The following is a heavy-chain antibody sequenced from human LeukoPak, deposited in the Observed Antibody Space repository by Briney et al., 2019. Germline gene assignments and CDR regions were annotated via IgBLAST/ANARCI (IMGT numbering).Heavy chain of an antibody. V-gene: IGHV1-24*01. Sequence: ASVKVSCKVSGYTLTELSMHWVRQAPGKGLEWMGGFDPEDGETIYAQKFQGRVTMTEDTSTDTAYMELSSLRSEDTTVYYCATQEITMVRGVGMDVWGQGTTVTVSS. CDR1: GYTLTELS. J-gene: IGHJ6*02. CDR3: ATQEITMVRGVGMDV. CDR2: FDPEDGET. D-gene: IGHD3-10*01.